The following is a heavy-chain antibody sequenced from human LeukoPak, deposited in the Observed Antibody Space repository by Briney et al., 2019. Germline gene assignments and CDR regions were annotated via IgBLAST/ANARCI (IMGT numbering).Heavy chain of an antibody. J-gene: IGHJ4*02. CDR2: IYYDGST. D-gene: IGHD5-18*01. CDR1: GNSVSSTIHS. V-gene: IGHV4-39*01. Sequence: SETLSLTCTVSGNSVSSTIHSWGWIRQPPGKGLEWLGSIYYDGSTYYSPSLKSQVTISVDTSKNQFYLTLSSVTAAYTAVYYCARHDSFGIRKVCDYWGQGILVTVSS. CDR3: ARHDSFGIRKVCDY.